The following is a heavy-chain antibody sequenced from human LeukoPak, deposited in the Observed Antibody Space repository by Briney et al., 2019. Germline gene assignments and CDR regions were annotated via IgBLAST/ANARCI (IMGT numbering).Heavy chain of an antibody. D-gene: IGHD3-22*01. CDR3: ARDLGREYYYDSSGYWVY. V-gene: IGHV3-7*01. J-gene: IGHJ4*02. CDR2: IKQDGSEK. CDR1: GFTFSSYW. Sequence: PGGSLRLSCAASGFTFSSYWMSWVRQAPGKGLEWVANIKQDGSEKYYVDSVKGRFTISRDNAKNSLYLQMNSLRAEDTAVYYCARDLGREYYYDSSGYWVYWGQGTLVTVFS.